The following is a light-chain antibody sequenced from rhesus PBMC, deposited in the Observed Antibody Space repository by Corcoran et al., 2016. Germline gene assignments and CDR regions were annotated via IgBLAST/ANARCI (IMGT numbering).Light chain of an antibody. Sequence: HPVPPHPPPLSSSPCASARLTCPFSSGINVGSYSLFWYQQKPGSPPRYLLNYHPDSDNNQGSGVPSRSSCAKDASDIAGLLLISGLHEEDDADYYCMFGHNNAYDVFGSGTKLTVL. CDR3: MFGHNNAYDV. V-gene: IGLV5-83*02. J-gene: IGLJ6*01. CDR1: SGINVGSYS. CDR2: YHPDSDN.